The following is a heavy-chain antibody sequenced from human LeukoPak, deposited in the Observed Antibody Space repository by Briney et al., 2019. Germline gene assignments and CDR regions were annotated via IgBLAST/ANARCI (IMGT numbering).Heavy chain of an antibody. Sequence: PSETLSLTCTVSGYSISSSYYWGWIRQPPGKGLEWIGSIYYSGSTYYNPSLKSRVTISVDTSKNQFSLKLSSVTAADTAVYYCAREEYYDSSALIDYWGQGTLVTVSS. V-gene: IGHV4-38-2*02. CDR3: AREEYYDSSALIDY. J-gene: IGHJ4*02. CDR2: IYYSGST. CDR1: GYSISSSYY. D-gene: IGHD3-22*01.